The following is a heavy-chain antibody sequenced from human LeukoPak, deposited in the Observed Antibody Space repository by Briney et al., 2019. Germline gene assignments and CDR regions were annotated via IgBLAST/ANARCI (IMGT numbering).Heavy chain of an antibody. V-gene: IGHV3-9*01. D-gene: IGHD3-22*01. J-gene: IGHJ3*02. CDR1: GITFDDYA. CDR2: ISWNSGSI. Sequence: GRSLRLSCAASGITFDDYAMHWVRQAPGKGLEWVSGISWNSGSIGYADSVKGRFTISRDNAKNSLYLQMNSLRAEDTALYYCAKEISPSYDSNPFDIWGQGTMVTVSS. CDR3: AKEISPSYDSNPFDI.